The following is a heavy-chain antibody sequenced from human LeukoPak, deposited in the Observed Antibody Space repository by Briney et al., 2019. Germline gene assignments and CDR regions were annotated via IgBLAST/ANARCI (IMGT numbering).Heavy chain of an antibody. CDR1: GGSISSSSYY. J-gene: IGHJ6*03. Sequence: SETLSLTCTVSGGSISSSSYYWGWVRQPPGGGLWWGVSIYYSGSTYYTPSLKSRVTISVDTSTNQFSLKLSSVTAADTAVYYCARRLVLFGASYMDVWGKGTTVTVSS. D-gene: IGHD3-3*01. CDR2: IYYSGST. V-gene: IGHV4-39*01. CDR3: ARRLVLFGASYMDV.